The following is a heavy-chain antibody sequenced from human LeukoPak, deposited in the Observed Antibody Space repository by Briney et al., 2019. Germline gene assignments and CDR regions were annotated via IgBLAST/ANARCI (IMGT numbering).Heavy chain of an antibody. V-gene: IGHV3-23*01. CDR1: GFTFRFYA. D-gene: IGHD6-13*01. CDR2: ISGDASVT. J-gene: IGHJ3*02. CDR3: AKAYSSSFYGDAFHI. Sequence: PGGSLRLSCVGSGFTFRFYAMTWVRQAPGKGLEWVSGISGDASVTKDADSVKGRFNISRDNTKNTLYLQLNSLRVEDTAIYYCAKAYSSSFYGDAFHIWGQGTMVTVSP.